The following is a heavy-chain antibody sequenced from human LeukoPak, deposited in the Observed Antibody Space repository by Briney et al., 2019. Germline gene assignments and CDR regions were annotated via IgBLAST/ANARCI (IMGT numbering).Heavy chain of an antibody. CDR3: ARAHNWKYGSFDS. Sequence: GGSLRLSCAASGFTFDDYTMHWVRQAPGKGLEWVSLISWDGGSTYYADSVKGRFTISRDNAKNSLYLQMNSLRAEDTAVYYCARAHNWKYGSFDSWGQGTLVTVSS. CDR1: GFTFDDYT. J-gene: IGHJ4*02. V-gene: IGHV3-43*01. CDR2: ISWDGGST. D-gene: IGHD1-7*01.